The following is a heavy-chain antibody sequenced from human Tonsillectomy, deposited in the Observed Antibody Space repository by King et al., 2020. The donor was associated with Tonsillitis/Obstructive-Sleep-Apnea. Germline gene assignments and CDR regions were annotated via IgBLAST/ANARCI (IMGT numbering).Heavy chain of an antibody. CDR2: INHSGST. CDR3: ARSYLSSPLYNWFAP. V-gene: IGHV4-34*01. CDR1: GGSFSGYY. D-gene: IGHD6-6*01. Sequence: VQLQQWGAGLLKPSETLSLTCAVYGGSFSGYYWSWIRQPPGKGLEWIGEINHSGSTNYKPSLKSRVTISVDTSKNQFSLKLSSVTAADTAVYYCARSYLSSPLYNWFAPWGQGTLVTVSS. J-gene: IGHJ5*02.